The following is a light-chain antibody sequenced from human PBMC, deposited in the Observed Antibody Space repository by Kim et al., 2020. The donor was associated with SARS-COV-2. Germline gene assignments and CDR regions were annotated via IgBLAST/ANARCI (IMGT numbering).Light chain of an antibody. CDR3: QSADSSGTIRV. CDR2: KDT. CDR1: ALSKQF. V-gene: IGLV3-25*03. J-gene: IGLJ3*02. Sequence: SYELTQPPSVSVPPGQTARITCSGDALSKQFAYWYLQKPGQAPVLVILKDTERPSGIPERFSGSSSGTTVTLTIGGVQAEDEADYYCQSADSSGTIRVFGAGTQLTVL.